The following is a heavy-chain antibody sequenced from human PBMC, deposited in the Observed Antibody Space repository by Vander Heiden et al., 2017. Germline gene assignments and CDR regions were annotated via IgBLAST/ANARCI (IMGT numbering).Heavy chain of an antibody. J-gene: IGHJ6*02. CDR1: GYTVTNLE. CDR2: MNPYRGSV. V-gene: IGHV1-8*02. D-gene: IGHD2-2*01. CDR3: ARGLGVTAAYGMAV. Sequence: QMQLLQAGAEVKNPGASGRGPCKPSGYTVTNLEIGSVGQATGQGLEWVGWMNPYRGSVGHAHMFQGRVSMTRNTSISTAYMELSRLSHEATAVYYCARGLGVTAAYGMAVWGQGTTVTVSS.